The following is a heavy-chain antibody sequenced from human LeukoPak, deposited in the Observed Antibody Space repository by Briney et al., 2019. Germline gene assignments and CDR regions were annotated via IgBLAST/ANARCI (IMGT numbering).Heavy chain of an antibody. D-gene: IGHD6-13*01. V-gene: IGHV1-18*01. CDR2: ISAYNGNT. J-gene: IGHJ4*02. CDR1: GYTFTSYG. CDR3: ARDLAKQQLVPMGY. Sequence: ASVKVSCKASGYTFTSYGISWVRQAPGQGLEWMEWISAYNGNTNYAQELQGRVTMTTDTSTSTAYMELRSLRSDDTAVYYCARDLAKQQLVPMGYWGQGTLVTVSS.